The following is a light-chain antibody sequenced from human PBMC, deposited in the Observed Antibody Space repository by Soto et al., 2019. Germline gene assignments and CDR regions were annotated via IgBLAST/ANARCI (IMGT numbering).Light chain of an antibody. CDR2: EVS. Sequence: QSALTQPASVSGSPGQSITISCTGTSSDVGDYDYVSWYQQHPGKAPKLMIYEVSNRPSGVSNRFSGSKSGNTASLTISGLQAEDEADYYCNSYTNSNTYVFGSGTKVTVL. CDR1: SSDVGDYDY. J-gene: IGLJ1*01. V-gene: IGLV2-14*01. CDR3: NSYTNSNTYV.